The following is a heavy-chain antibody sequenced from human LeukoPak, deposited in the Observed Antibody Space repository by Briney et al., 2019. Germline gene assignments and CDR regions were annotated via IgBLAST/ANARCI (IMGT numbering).Heavy chain of an antibody. V-gene: IGHV3-74*01. Sequence: GGSLRLSCAASGFTFSSYWMHWVRQAPGKGLVWVSRINSDGSSTSYADSVKGRFTISRDNAKNSLYLQMNSLRVEDTAFYYCAKDNRRHYTSGPNPDSLHWGQGALVTVSS. CDR3: AKDNRRHYTSGPNPDSLH. CDR2: INSDGSST. J-gene: IGHJ4*02. CDR1: GFTFSSYW. D-gene: IGHD6-19*01.